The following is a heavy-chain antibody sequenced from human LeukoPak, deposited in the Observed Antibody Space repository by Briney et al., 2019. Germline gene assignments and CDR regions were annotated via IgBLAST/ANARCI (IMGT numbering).Heavy chain of an antibody. CDR3: ARAGDGYNWYFDL. CDR2: IIPIVDIA. J-gene: IGHJ2*01. Sequence: SVKVSCTASGGTFSSYAINWVRQAPGQGIELMGRIIPIVDIANYAQNFQGRVTITADKSTSTAYMELSSLRSEDTAVYYCARAGDGYNWYFDLWGRGTLVTVSS. CDR1: GGTFSSYA. V-gene: IGHV1-69*04. D-gene: IGHD5-24*01.